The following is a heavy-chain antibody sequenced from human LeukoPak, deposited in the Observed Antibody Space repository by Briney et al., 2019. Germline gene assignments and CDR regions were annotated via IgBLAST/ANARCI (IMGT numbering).Heavy chain of an antibody. CDR2: ISSSSSTI. Sequence: GGSLRLSCAASGFTFSSYSMNWVRQAPGKGLEWVSYISSSSSTIYYADSVKGRFTISRDNAKNSLYLQMNSLRDKDTAVYYCARAWGYCTNGVCRTDAFDIWGQGTMVTVSS. V-gene: IGHV3-48*02. D-gene: IGHD2-8*01. CDR3: ARAWGYCTNGVCRTDAFDI. J-gene: IGHJ3*02. CDR1: GFTFSSYS.